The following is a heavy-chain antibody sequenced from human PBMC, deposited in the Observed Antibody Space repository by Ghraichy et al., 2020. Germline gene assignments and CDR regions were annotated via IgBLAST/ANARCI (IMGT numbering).Heavy chain of an antibody. CDR2: IYPGDSDT. V-gene: IGHV5-51*01. J-gene: IGHJ6*02. CDR3: ALYDILTFYGMDV. CDR1: GYSFTSYW. D-gene: IGHD3-9*01. Sequence: GESLNISCKGSGYSFTSYWIGWVRQMPGKGLEWMGIIYPGDSDTRYSPSFQGQVTISADKSISTAYLQWSSLKASDTAMYYCALYDILTFYGMDVWGQGTTVTVSS.